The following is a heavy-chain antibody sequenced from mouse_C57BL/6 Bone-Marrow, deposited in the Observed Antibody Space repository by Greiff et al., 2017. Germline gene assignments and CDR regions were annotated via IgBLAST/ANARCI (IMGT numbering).Heavy chain of an antibody. CDR1: GYTFTSYD. J-gene: IGHJ1*03. CDR2: IYPRDGST. V-gene: IGHV1-85*01. CDR3: ARLECDGSSGDWYFDV. Sequence: QVQLQQSGPELVKPGASVKLSCKASGYTFTSYDINWVKRRPGQGLEWIGCIYPRDGSTMYNEKFKGKATLTVDTSSSTAYMELHSLTSEDSAVYFCARLECDGSSGDWYFDVWGTGTTVTVSS. D-gene: IGHD1-1*01.